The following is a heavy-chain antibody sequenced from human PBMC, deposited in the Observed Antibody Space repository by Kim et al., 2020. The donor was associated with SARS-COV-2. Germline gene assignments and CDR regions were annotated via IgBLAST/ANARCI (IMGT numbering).Heavy chain of an antibody. CDR3: ASSTDRYYYYGMDV. CDR1: GFTVSSNY. D-gene: IGHD1-1*01. V-gene: IGHV3-53*01. Sequence: GGSLRLSCAASGFTVSSNYMSWVRQAPGKGLEWVSVIYSGGSTYYADSVKGRFTISRDNSKNTLYLQMNSLRAEDTAVYYCASSTDRYYYYGMDVWGQGTTVTVSS. J-gene: IGHJ6*02. CDR2: IYSGGST.